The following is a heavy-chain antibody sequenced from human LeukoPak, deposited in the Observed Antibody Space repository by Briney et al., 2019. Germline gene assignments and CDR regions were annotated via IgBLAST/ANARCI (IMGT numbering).Heavy chain of an antibody. CDR1: GFTFSSYG. J-gene: IGHJ4*02. CDR3: TRDFESYFDY. Sequence: SGGSLRLSCAVSGFTFSSYGMHWVRQAPGKGLEWVAVIGYDGGEKYYADSVKGRFTISRDNSKNTLYLQMNRLRGEDTAVYYCTRDFESYFDYWGQGAQVTVSS. D-gene: IGHD3-9*01. V-gene: IGHV3-33*01. CDR2: IGYDGGEK.